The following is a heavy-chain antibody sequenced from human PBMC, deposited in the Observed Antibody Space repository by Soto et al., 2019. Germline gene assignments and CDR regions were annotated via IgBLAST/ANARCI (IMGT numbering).Heavy chain of an antibody. V-gene: IGHV4-34*01. CDR1: GGSFSGYY. Sequence: QVQLQQWGAGPLRPLETLSLTCGVYGGSFSGYYWAWIRQSPGKGLEWIGEISVRGPINYNPSLSNRVSIPLDHSKNHYSRTLSSVIGADTAVHYHARGINEILTVPPWVCMLLLWGPGTV. CDR2: ISVRGPI. J-gene: IGHJ1*01. D-gene: IGHD3-9*01. CDR3: ARGINEILTVPPWVCMLLL.